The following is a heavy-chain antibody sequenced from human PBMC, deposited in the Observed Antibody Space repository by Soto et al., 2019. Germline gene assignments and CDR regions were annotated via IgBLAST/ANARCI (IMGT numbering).Heavy chain of an antibody. CDR2: INHSGST. CDR1: GGSFSGYY. V-gene: IGHV4-34*01. J-gene: IGHJ3*02. Sequence: QVQLQQWGAGLLKPSETLSLTCAVYGGSFSGYYWSWIRQPPGKGLEWIGEINHSGSTNYNPSLKSRVTISVDTSKNQFSLKLSSVTAADTALYYCARAKNIVLMVYAIHAFDIWGQGTMVTVSS. CDR3: ARAKNIVLMVYAIHAFDI. D-gene: IGHD2-8*01.